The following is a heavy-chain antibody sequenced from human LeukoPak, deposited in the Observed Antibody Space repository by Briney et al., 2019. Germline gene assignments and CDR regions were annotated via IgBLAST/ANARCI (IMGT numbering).Heavy chain of an antibody. Sequence: ASVKVSCKASGGTFSSYAISWVRQAPGQGLEWMGRIIPILGIANYAQKFQGRVTITADESTSTAYMELSSLRSEDTAVYYCARDPSVTGGPYYMDVWGKGTTVTVSS. J-gene: IGHJ6*03. CDR3: ARDPSVTGGPYYMDV. V-gene: IGHV1-69*04. D-gene: IGHD6-19*01. CDR1: GGTFSSYA. CDR2: IIPILGIA.